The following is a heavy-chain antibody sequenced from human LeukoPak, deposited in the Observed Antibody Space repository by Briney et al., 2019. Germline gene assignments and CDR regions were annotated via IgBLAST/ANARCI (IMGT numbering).Heavy chain of an antibody. CDR1: GSTFDDYA. CDR2: ISWNSGSK. Sequence: SGGSLRLSCAASGSTFDDYAMHWVRQAPGKGLEWVSGISWNSGSKGYADSVKGRFTISRDNAKNSLYLQMNSLRAEDTALYYCAKGLAARPSDFDYWGQGTLVTVSS. D-gene: IGHD6-6*01. CDR3: AKGLAARPSDFDY. V-gene: IGHV3-9*01. J-gene: IGHJ4*02.